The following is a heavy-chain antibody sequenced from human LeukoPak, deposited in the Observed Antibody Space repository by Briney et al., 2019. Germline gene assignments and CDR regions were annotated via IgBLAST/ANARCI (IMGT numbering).Heavy chain of an antibody. CDR1: GGSISSYY. V-gene: IGHV4-59*08. J-gene: IGHJ4*02. CDR3: VRAMELDY. CDR2: IYYSGST. D-gene: IGHD5-18*01. Sequence: PSETLSLTCTVSGGSISSYYWNWIRQPPGKGLEWIGYIYYSGSTSYNPSLKSRVTISVDTSKNQFSLKLSSVTVVDTAVYYCVRAMELDYWGQGTLVTVSS.